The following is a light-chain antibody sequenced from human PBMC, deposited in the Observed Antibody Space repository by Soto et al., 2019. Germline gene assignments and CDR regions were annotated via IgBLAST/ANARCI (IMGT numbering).Light chain of an antibody. V-gene: IGKV1-9*01. CDR2: EAS. J-gene: IGKJ5*01. CDR3: QQLYTLPFT. Sequence: DIQMTQSPYTLSASIGDRVTITCRASHDISTFLAWYQQKPGKAPKLLIYEASTLQSGVPSRFGGSGSGTEFTLTISGLLPEDFAAYHCQQLYTLPFTFGQGTRLETK. CDR1: HDISTF.